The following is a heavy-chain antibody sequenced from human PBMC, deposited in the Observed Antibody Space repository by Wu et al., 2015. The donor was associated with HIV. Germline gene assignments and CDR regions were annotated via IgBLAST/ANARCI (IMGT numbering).Heavy chain of an antibody. Sequence: QVQLVQSGAEMKKPGASVKVSCKASGYTFTSYYIHWVRQAPGQGLEWMAWITPNSGGTNSAQMFQGRVTMTRDTSITTAYLELSSLRSEDTAVYYCAREYSSSGMDVWGKGTRSPSPQ. CDR2: ITPNSGGT. J-gene: IGHJ6*04. CDR1: GYTFTSYY. CDR3: AREYSSSGMDV. D-gene: IGHD6-13*01. V-gene: IGHV1-2*02.